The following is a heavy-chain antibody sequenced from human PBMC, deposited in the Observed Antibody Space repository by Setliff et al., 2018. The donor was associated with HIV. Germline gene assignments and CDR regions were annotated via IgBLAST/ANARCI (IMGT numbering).Heavy chain of an antibody. Sequence: LRLSCVASGFSFSRYTMMWVRQTPGKGLEWVSSITSNLNYKYADSVKGRFTISRDNTKNSLYLRMNSLRAEDTAVYYCAKGDSFVFSYVYPDYWGPGTLVTVSS. V-gene: IGHV3-21*01. D-gene: IGHD3-22*01. J-gene: IGHJ4*02. CDR3: AKGDSFVFSYVYPDY. CDR2: ITSNLNYK. CDR1: GFSFSRYT.